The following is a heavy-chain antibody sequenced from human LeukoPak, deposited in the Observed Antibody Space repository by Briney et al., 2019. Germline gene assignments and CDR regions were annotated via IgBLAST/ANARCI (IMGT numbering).Heavy chain of an antibody. CDR2: INHSGST. CDR3: AREQQLDEDDAFDI. Sequence: SETLSLTCAVYGGSFSGYYWSWIRQPPGKGLEWIGEINHSGSTNYNPSLKSRVTISVDTSKNQFSLRLNSVTPEDTAVYYCAREQQLDEDDAFDIWGQGTMVTVSS. V-gene: IGHV4-34*01. J-gene: IGHJ3*02. D-gene: IGHD6-13*01. CDR1: GGSFSGYY.